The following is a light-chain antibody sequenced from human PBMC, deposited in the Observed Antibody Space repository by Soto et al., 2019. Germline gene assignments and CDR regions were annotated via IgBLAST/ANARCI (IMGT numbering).Light chain of an antibody. Sequence: LTQPPSVSGAPGQRVTISCTGSSSNIGAGYDVHWYQQLPGTAPKLLIYGNSNRPSGVPDRFSGSKSGTSASLAITGLQAEDEADYYCQSYDSSLSALFGGGTKLTVL. CDR1: SSNIGAGYD. CDR2: GNS. J-gene: IGLJ2*01. V-gene: IGLV1-40*01. CDR3: QSYDSSLSAL.